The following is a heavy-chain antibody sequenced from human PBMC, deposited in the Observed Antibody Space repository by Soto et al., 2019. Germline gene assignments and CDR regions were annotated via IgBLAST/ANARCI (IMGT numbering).Heavy chain of an antibody. Sequence: QVQLVQSGAEVKKPGSSVKVYCKASGGTFSSYAISWVRQAPGQGLEWMGGIITIFGTANYAQKFQGRVTITADESTSTAYMELSSLRSEDTAVYYCARDLILGYCSGGSCYSSDDAFAIWGQGTMVTVSS. V-gene: IGHV1-69*01. D-gene: IGHD2-15*01. J-gene: IGHJ3*02. CDR3: ARDLILGYCSGGSCYSSDDAFAI. CDR1: GGTFSSYA. CDR2: IITIFGTA.